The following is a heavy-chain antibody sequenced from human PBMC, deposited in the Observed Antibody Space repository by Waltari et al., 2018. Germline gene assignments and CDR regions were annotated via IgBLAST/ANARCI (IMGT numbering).Heavy chain of an antibody. J-gene: IGHJ5*02. CDR1: GESFSGYY. D-gene: IGHD3-3*01. V-gene: IGHV4-34*01. CDR3: ARVYVLRFLEWLSP. Sequence: QVQLQQWGAGLLKPSETLSLTCAVYGESFSGYYWSWIRQPPGKGLEWIGEINHSGSTNHNPSLKSRVTISVDTSKNQFSLKLSSVTAADTAVYYCARVYVLRFLEWLSPWDQGILVTVSS. CDR2: INHSGST.